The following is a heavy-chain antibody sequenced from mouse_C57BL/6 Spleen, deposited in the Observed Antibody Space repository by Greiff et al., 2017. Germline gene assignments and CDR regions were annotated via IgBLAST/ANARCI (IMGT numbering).Heavy chain of an antibody. CDR2: IWGGGST. V-gene: IGHV2-9*01. J-gene: IGHJ4*01. D-gene: IGHD2-4*01. CDR1: GFSLTSYG. CDR3: AKSIYYDYDEGYAMDY. Sequence: VKLMESGPGLVAPSQSLSITCTVSGFSLTSYGVDWVRQPPGKGLEWLGVIWGGGSTNYNSAHMSSLSISKDNSKSQVFLKMNSLQTDDTAMYYCAKSIYYDYDEGYAMDYWGQGTSVTVSS.